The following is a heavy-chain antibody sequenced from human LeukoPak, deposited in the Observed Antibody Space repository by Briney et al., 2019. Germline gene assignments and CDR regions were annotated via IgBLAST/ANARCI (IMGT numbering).Heavy chain of an antibody. J-gene: IGHJ3*02. Sequence: GGSLRLSCAASGFTFSSYSMNWVRQAPGKGLEWVSSISSSSSYIYYADSVKGRFTISRDNAKNSLYLQMNSLGAEDTAVYYCARLHHKTTVVTPDAFDIWGQGTMVTVSS. V-gene: IGHV3-21*01. CDR3: ARLHHKTTVVTPDAFDI. CDR1: GFTFSSYS. D-gene: IGHD4-17*01. CDR2: ISSSSSYI.